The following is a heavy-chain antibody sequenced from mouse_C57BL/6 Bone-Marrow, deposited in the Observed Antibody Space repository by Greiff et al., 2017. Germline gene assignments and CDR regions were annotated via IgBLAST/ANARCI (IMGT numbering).Heavy chain of an antibody. CDR1: GYAFSCSR. CDR3: ARSGVYYYAWLAY. D-gene: IGHD1-1*01. CDR2: IYPGDGDT. V-gene: IGHV1-82*01. Sequence: VKLQQSGPELVKPGASVTISCKASGYAFSCSRMNWVKQRPGKGLAWIGRIYPGDGDTNYNGKFKGKATLTADKSTSTAYMQLIRLTSEDSAVYFCARSGVYYYAWLAYWGQGTLVTVSA. J-gene: IGHJ3*01.